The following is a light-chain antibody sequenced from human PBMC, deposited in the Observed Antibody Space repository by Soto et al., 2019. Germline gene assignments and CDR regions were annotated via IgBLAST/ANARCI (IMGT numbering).Light chain of an antibody. Sequence: EIVLTQPPGTLSLSPGERATLSCRASESVSRIFLAWYQQKPGQAPRLLIYGASSRATGIPDRFSGSGSGTAFTLTISRLEPEDFALYYCQQYGSSPYTVGQGTKVDSK. CDR3: QQYGSSPYT. V-gene: IGKV3-20*01. CDR1: ESVSRIF. J-gene: IGKJ2*01. CDR2: GAS.